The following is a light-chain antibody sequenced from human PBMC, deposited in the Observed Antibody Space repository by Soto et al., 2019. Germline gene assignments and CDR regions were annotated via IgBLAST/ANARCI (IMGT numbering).Light chain of an antibody. V-gene: IGKV3-20*01. CDR3: QQYDNSPWT. Sequence: EIVLTQSPGTLSLSPGERATLSCRASQSVSSSFLAWYQQKPGQAPSLLIYGASSRATGIPDRFSGSGSGTDFTLTISSLEPEDFAVYYCQQYDNSPWTCGQGTKVEIK. CDR1: QSVSSSF. CDR2: GAS. J-gene: IGKJ1*01.